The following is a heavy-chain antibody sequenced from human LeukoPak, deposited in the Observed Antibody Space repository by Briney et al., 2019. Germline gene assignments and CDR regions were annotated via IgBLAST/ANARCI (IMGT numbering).Heavy chain of an antibody. V-gene: IGHV3-48*01. CDR1: AFTFNTYS. J-gene: IGHJ5*02. Sequence: GGSLRLSCAASAFTFNTYSMNWVRQAPGKGLEWVSYISSTSSTIYYADSVKGRFTISRDNAKNSLYLQMNSLRVEDTAEYYCARVEGYGDYAWGQGTLVTVSS. CDR2: ISSTSSTI. CDR3: ARVEGYGDYA. D-gene: IGHD4-17*01.